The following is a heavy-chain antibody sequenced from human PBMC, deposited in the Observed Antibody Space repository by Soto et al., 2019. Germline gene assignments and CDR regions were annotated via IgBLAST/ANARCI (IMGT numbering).Heavy chain of an antibody. D-gene: IGHD6-6*01. CDR3: ARSLSTIAARPDY. J-gene: IGHJ4*02. CDR1: GYTFTGYY. Sequence: QVQLVQSGAEVTKPGASVKVSCKASGYTFTGYYLHWVRQAPGQGLEWMGWINPNSGGTHYAQKFQGRLTMTRDTSISRAYMELSRLTSDETAVYYCARSLSTIAARPDYWGQGTLVTVSS. CDR2: INPNSGGT. V-gene: IGHV1-2*02.